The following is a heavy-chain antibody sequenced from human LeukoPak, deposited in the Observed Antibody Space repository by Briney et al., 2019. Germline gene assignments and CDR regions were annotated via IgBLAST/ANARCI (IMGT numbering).Heavy chain of an antibody. CDR1: GFSFSTYY. CDR3: VAYNWNYPDY. CDR2: IETDVRTT. D-gene: IGHD1-20*01. J-gene: IGHJ4*02. Sequence: GGSLRLSCAASGFSFSTYYMYWVRQAPGEGLVWVSRIETDVRTTAYADSVKGRFTISRDNAKNTLYLQMNSLRVEDTAMYYCVAYNWNYPDYWGQGTLVTVSS. V-gene: IGHV3-74*01.